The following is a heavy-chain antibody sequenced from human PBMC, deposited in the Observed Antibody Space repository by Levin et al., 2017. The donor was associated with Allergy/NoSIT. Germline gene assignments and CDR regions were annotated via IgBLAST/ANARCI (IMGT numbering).Heavy chain of an antibody. D-gene: IGHD3-16*01. V-gene: IGHV4-4*07. CDR1: GGSITRYY. J-gene: IGHJ5*02. Sequence: SETLSLTCTVSGGSITRYYWSWFRQPAGKGLEWLGRIYISGSPDYNPSLKSRVTMSFDTSKSQVSLRLTSVTAADTAVYYCARGTWGNWFDPWGQGTLVSVSS. CDR3: ARGTWGNWFDP. CDR2: IYISGSP.